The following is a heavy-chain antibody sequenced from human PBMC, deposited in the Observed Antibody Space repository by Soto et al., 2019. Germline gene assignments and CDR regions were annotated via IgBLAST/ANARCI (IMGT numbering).Heavy chain of an antibody. J-gene: IGHJ4*02. CDR3: ARDREMATIRKGAFDY. V-gene: IGHV1-69*05. CDR2: IIPIFGTA. Sequence: QVQLVQSGAEVKKPGSSVKVSCKASGGTFSSYAISWVRQAPGQGLEWMGGIIPIFGTANYAQKFQGRVTITXXEXTXXAYMELSSLRSEDTAVYYCARDREMATIRKGAFDYWGQGTLVTVSS. D-gene: IGHD5-12*01. CDR1: GGTFSSYA.